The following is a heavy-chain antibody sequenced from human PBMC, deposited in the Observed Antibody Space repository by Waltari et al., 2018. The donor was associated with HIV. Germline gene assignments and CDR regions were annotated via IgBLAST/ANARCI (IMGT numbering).Heavy chain of an antibody. D-gene: IGHD2-15*01. V-gene: IGHV3-9*01. CDR3: AKSDIDYGMDV. CDR2: ITWNSGRT. CDR1: GFTFADYA. Sequence: EVQLVESGGGLVQPGRSLRLNCAASGFTFADYAMHWVRQVPGKVLEWVSGITWNSGRTGYADSVKGRFIISRDNAKNSLYLQMNSLRVEDTALYYCAKSDIDYGMDVWGQGTTVTVSS. J-gene: IGHJ6*02.